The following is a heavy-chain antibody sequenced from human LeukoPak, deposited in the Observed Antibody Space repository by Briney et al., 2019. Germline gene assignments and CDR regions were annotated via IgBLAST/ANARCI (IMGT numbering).Heavy chain of an antibody. V-gene: IGHV1-2*02. CDR2: INPNSGGT. D-gene: IGHD1-26*01. Sequence: GASVKVSCKASGYTFTGYYMHWVRQAPGQGLEWMGWINPNSGGTNYAQKFQGRVTMTRDTSISTAYMELSRLRSDDTAVYYCARDQNGGSHWIEYYYYYMDVWGKGTTVTVSS. CDR1: GYTFTGYY. CDR3: ARDQNGGSHWIEYYYYYMDV. J-gene: IGHJ6*03.